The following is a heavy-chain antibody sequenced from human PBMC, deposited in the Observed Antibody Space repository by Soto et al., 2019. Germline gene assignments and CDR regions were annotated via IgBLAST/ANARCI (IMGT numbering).Heavy chain of an antibody. CDR2: IYYSGST. J-gene: IGHJ6*03. V-gene: IGHV4-59*08. Sequence: SETLSLTCTVSGGSISSYYLSWIRQPPGKGLEWIGYIYYSGSTNYNPSLKSRVTISVDTSKNQFSLKLSSVTAADTAVYYCARLGTTDYYYYYMDVWGKGTTVTVSS. D-gene: IGHD4-17*01. CDR3: ARLGTTDYYYYYMDV. CDR1: GGSISSYY.